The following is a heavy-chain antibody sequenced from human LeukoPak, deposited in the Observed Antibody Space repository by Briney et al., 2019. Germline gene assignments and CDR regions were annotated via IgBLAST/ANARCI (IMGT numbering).Heavy chain of an antibody. CDR2: IKQDGSEK. CDR3: ARAIGKSEGY. V-gene: IGHV3-7*01. J-gene: IGHJ4*02. CDR1: GFTFSSYW. D-gene: IGHD4-23*01. Sequence: GGSLRLSCAASGFTFSSYWMTWVRRAPGKGLEWVANIKQDGSEKYYVDSVKGRFTISRDNAKSSLYLQMDSLRAEDTAVYYCARAIGKSEGYWGQGTLVTVSS.